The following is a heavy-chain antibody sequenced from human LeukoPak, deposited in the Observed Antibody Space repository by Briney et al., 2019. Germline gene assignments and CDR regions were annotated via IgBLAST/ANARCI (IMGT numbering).Heavy chain of an antibody. CDR1: GYTFTSYG. CDR2: IGAYNGNT. D-gene: IGHD3-10*01. J-gene: IGHJ5*02. CDR3: ARDASNYYGSGSKNWFDP. V-gene: IGHV1-18*04. Sequence: ASVKVSCKASGYTFTSYGISWVRQAPGQGLEWMGWIGAYNGNTNYAQKLQGRVTMTTDTSTSTAYMELRSLRSDDTAVYYCARDASNYYGSGSKNWFDPWGQGTLVTVSS.